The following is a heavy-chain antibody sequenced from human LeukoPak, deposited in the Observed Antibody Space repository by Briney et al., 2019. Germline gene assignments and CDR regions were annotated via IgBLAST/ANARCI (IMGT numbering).Heavy chain of an antibody. CDR3: ARDIEAAGLFLDY. J-gene: IGHJ4*02. V-gene: IGHV3-7*01. CDR2: MKYDGSEK. Sequence: PGRSLRLSCAASGFTFDDYAMHWVRQAPGKGLEWVANMKYDGSEKYYVDSVKGRFTISRDNAKNSLYLQMNSLRAEDTAVYYCARDIEAAGLFLDYWGQGTLVTVSS. D-gene: IGHD6-13*01. CDR1: GFTFDDYA.